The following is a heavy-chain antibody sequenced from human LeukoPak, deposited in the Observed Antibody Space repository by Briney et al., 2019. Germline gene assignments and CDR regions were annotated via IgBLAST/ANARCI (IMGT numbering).Heavy chain of an antibody. CDR1: GGSFSGYY. CDR2: IYHSGST. J-gene: IGHJ5*02. Sequence: SETLSLTCAVYGGSFSGYYWGWIRQPPGKGLEWIGSIYHSGSTYYSPSLKSRVTISVDTSKNQFSLKLSSVTAADTAVYYCSESRRSFDWFDPWGQGTLVTVSS. V-gene: IGHV4-38-2*01. CDR3: SESRRSFDWFDP. D-gene: IGHD3-9*01.